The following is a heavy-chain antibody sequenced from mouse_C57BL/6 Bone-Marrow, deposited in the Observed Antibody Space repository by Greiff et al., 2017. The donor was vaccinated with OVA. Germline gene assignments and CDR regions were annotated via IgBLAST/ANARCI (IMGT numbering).Heavy chain of an antibody. Sequence: EVKVVESGGGLVQPGGSLSLSCAASGFTFTDYYMSWVRQPPGKALEWLGFIRNKANGYSTEYSVSVKGRFTISRDNSQSILYLQMMTLRAEDSASYYCASNYDSSAWFAYWGQGTLVTVSA. D-gene: IGHD2-4*01. CDR1: GFTFTDYY. V-gene: IGHV7-3*01. J-gene: IGHJ3*01. CDR2: IRNKANGYST. CDR3: ASNYDSSAWFAY.